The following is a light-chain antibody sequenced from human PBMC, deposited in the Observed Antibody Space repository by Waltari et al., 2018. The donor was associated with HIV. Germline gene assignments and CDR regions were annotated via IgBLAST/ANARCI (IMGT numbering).Light chain of an antibody. CDR2: GAS. CDR1: QSVSST. Sequence: EIVMTQSPAALSVSPGERVTLSCTASQSVSSTVAWYQHKPGQAPRLLIYGASTRATGIPARFSGSGSGTQFTLTISSLQSEDFAVYYCQQNHDWPPTTFGQGTRLEIK. V-gene: IGKV3-15*01. CDR3: QQNHDWPPTT. J-gene: IGKJ5*01.